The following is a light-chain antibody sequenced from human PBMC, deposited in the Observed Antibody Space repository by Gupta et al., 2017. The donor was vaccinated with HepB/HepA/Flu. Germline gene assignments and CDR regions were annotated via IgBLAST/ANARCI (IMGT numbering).Light chain of an antibody. V-gene: IGLV1-47*02. CDR3: VGWDDSLSGYV. CDR2: NDN. CDR1: SSNIGNDN. Sequence: QAVLTQPPSASGTPGQRFTISCSGSSSNIGNDNAYWYQQLPGTAPKLLIYNDNQRPSGVPDRFSGSKSGTTASLAISGLRSEDEADYYCVGWDDSLSGYVFGAGTKVTVL. J-gene: IGLJ1*01.